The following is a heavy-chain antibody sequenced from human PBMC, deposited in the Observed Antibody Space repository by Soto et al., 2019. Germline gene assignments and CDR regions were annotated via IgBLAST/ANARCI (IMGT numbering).Heavy chain of an antibody. CDR3: ARDRSSGYPYYYYYGMDV. V-gene: IGHV4-30-4*01. J-gene: IGHJ6*02. CDR2: IYYSGST. D-gene: IGHD3-22*01. CDR1: GGSISSGDYY. Sequence: SETLSLTCTVSGGSISSGDYYWSWIRQPPGKGLEWIGYIYYSGSTYYNPSLKSRVTISVDTSKNQFSLKLSSVTAADTAVYYCARDRSSGYPYYYYYGMDVWGQGTTVTVSS.